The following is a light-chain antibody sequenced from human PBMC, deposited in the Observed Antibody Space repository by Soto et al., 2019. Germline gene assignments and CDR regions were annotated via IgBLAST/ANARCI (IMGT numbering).Light chain of an antibody. CDR2: QAS. Sequence: DIQMTQSPSTLSASVGDRVTITCRASQSISSWLAWYQQKPGKAPNLLIYQASSLEGGVPSRFSGSGSGTEFTLSISSLQPDDLATYYCQQYKTYPLTFGGGTRVEIK. V-gene: IGKV1-5*03. CDR3: QQYKTYPLT. CDR1: QSISSW. J-gene: IGKJ4*01.